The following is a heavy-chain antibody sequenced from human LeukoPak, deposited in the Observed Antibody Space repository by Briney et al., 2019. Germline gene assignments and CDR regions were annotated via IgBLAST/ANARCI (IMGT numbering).Heavy chain of an antibody. Sequence: GGSLRLSCAASGFTFSSYGMHWVRQASGKGLEWVAVISYDGSNKYYADSVKGRFTISRDNSKNTLYLQMNSLRAEDTAVYYCAKELAVASYYYYGMDVWGQGTTVTVSS. CDR3: AKELAVASYYYYGMDV. D-gene: IGHD6-19*01. CDR2: ISYDGSNK. J-gene: IGHJ6*02. CDR1: GFTFSSYG. V-gene: IGHV3-30*18.